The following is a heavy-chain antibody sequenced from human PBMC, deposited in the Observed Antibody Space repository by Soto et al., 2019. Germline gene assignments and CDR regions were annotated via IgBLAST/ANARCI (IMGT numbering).Heavy chain of an antibody. CDR2: IYYSGST. D-gene: IGHD1-26*01. J-gene: IGHJ6*02. V-gene: IGHV4-39*01. Sequence: PSETLSLTCTVSGGSISSSSYYWGWIRQPPGKGLEWIGSIYYSGSTYYNPSLKSRVTISVDTSKNQFSLKLSSVTAADTAVYYCARLGGSGSYTFIYYYYGMHVWGQGTTVTVSS. CDR3: ARLGGSGSYTFIYYYYGMHV. CDR1: GGSISSSSYY.